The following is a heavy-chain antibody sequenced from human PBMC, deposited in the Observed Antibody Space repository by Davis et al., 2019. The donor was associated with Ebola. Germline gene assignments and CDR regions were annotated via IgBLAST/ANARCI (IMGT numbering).Heavy chain of an antibody. Sequence: GGSLRLSCAASGFTVSSNYMSWVRQAPGKGLEWVSAISGSGGSTYYADSVKGRFTISRDNSKNTLYLQMNSLRAEDTAVYYCARDLGRVATIGFDYWGQGTLVTVSS. CDR3: ARDLGRVATIGFDY. D-gene: IGHD5-12*01. V-gene: IGHV3-23*01. CDR1: GFTVSSNY. J-gene: IGHJ4*02. CDR2: ISGSGGST.